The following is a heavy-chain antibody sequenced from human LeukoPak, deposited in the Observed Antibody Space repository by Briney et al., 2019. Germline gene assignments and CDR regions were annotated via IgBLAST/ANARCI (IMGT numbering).Heavy chain of an antibody. J-gene: IGHJ4*02. CDR3: TRLVPHLDY. Sequence: QSGRSLRLSCTGSGFTFGDYAMSWVRQAPGKGLEWIGLIRSKNYGETTEYAASVKGRFTISRDDSKSIAYLQMNSLKTEDTAVYYCTRLVPHLDYWGQGTLVTVSS. V-gene: IGHV3-49*04. D-gene: IGHD3-10*01. CDR2: IRSKNYGETT. CDR1: GFTFGDYA.